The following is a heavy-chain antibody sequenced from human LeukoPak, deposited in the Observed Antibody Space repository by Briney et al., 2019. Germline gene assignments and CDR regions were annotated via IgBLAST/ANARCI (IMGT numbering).Heavy chain of an antibody. CDR1: GFAFSSYA. V-gene: IGHV3-23*01. J-gene: IGHJ4*02. CDR2: ISGSGGST. D-gene: IGHD3/OR15-3a*01. Sequence: GRSLRLSCAASGFAFSSYAMSWVGQAPGKGLEWVSAISGSGGSTYYADSVKGRFTITRDNSKNTLYLQMNSLRAEDTAVYYCAKMDWYYFDYWGQGTLVTVSS. CDR3: AKMDWYYFDY.